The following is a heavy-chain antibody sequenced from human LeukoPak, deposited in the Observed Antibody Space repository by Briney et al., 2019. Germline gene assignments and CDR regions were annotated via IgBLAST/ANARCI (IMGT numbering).Heavy chain of an antibody. CDR3: AREKLSFFDSSGYFDH. D-gene: IGHD3-22*01. J-gene: IGHJ4*02. CDR1: GYTFTSYG. CDR2: ITAYNDNT. Sequence: ASVKVSCMASGYTFTSYGISWVRQAPSQELEWMGCITAYNDNTNNAQKLQDRVTMTTDTSTSTAYMELRSLRSDDTAVYYCAREKLSFFDSSGYFDHWGQGTLVTVSS. V-gene: IGHV1-18*01.